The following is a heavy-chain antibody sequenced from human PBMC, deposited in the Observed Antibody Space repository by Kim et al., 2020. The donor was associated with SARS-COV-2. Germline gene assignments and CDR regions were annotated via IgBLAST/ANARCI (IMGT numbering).Heavy chain of an antibody. CDR1: GGTFSSYA. V-gene: IGHV1-69*13. CDR2: IIPIFGTA. J-gene: IGHJ6*02. D-gene: IGHD3-3*01. Sequence: SVKVSCKASGGTFSSYAISWVRQAPGQGLEWMGGIIPIFGTANYAQKFQGRVTITADESTSTAYMELSSLKSEDTAVYYCARAPDRYYDFWSGSLLYYYYGMDVWGQGTTVTVSS. CDR3: ARAPDRYYDFWSGSLLYYYYGMDV.